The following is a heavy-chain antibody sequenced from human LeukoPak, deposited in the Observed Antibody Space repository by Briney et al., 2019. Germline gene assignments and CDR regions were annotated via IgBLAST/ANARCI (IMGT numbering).Heavy chain of an antibody. CDR1: GYSFTSDW. D-gene: IGHD2-15*01. CDR2: IYPGDSDT. CDR3: ARPRRSGASWFDP. Sequence: GESLKISCKGSGYSFTSDWIGWVRQMPGKGLEWMGIIYPGDSDTRYSPSFQGQVTVSADKSISTAYLQWSSLKASDTAMYYCARPRRSGASWFDPWGQGTLVTVSS. J-gene: IGHJ5*02. V-gene: IGHV5-51*03.